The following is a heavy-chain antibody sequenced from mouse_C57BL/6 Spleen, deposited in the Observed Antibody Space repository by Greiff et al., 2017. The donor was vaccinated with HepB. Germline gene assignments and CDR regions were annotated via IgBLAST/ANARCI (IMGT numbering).Heavy chain of an antibody. CDR3: ARTAYGNYNAMDY. V-gene: IGHV14-3*01. Sequence: EVKLVESVAELVRPGASVKLSCTASGFNIKNTYMHWVKQRPEQGLEWIGRIDPANGNTKYAPKFQGKATITADTSSNTAYLQLSSLTSEDTAIYYCARTAYGNYNAMDYWGQGTSVTVSS. CDR2: IDPANGNT. J-gene: IGHJ4*01. CDR1: GFNIKNTY. D-gene: IGHD2-1*01.